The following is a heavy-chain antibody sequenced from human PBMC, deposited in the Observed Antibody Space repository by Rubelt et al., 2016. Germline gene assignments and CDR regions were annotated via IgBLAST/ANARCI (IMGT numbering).Heavy chain of an antibody. V-gene: IGHV1-2*02. CDR1: GYTFTGYY. Sequence: QVQLVQSGAEVKKPGASVKVSCKASGYTFTGYYMHWVRQAPGQGLEWMGWINPNSGGTNYAQTFQGRVTMTRDTSITTAYMELSRLRSDDTAVFYCARESSSGWYIDYWGQGTLVTVSS. D-gene: IGHD6-19*01. CDR3: ARESSSGWYIDY. CDR2: INPNSGGT. J-gene: IGHJ4*02.